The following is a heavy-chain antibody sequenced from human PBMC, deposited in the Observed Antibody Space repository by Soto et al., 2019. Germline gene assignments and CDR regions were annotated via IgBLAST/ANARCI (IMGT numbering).Heavy chain of an antibody. CDR1: GYTFTSYY. CDR2: INPSGGST. J-gene: IGHJ4*02. Sequence: QVQLVQSGAEVKKPGASVKVSCKASGYTFTSYYMHLVRQAPGQGLEWIGIINPSGGSTSYAQKFQGRVTMTRDTSTSTVYMELSSLRSEDTAVYYCARASWSPVAGTLYYFDYWGQGTLVTVSS. V-gene: IGHV1-46*01. CDR3: ARASWSPVAGTLYYFDY. D-gene: IGHD6-19*01.